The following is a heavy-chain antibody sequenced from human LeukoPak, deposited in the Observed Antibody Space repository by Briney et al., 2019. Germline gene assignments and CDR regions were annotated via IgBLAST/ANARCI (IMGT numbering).Heavy chain of an antibody. D-gene: IGHD3-22*01. CDR2: INSDGSST. Sequence: SGGSLRLSCAASGFTFSSYWMHWVRQAPGKGLVWVSRINSDGSSTNYADSVKGRFTISRDNAKNTLYLQMNSLRAEDTAVYYCARGRVVVLTTPEYAFDIWGQGTMVTVSS. CDR1: GFTFSSYW. CDR3: ARGRVVVLTTPEYAFDI. V-gene: IGHV3-74*01. J-gene: IGHJ3*02.